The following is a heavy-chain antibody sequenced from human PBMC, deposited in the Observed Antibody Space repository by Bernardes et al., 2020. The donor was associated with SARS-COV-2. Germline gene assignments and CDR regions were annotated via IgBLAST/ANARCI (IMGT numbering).Heavy chain of an antibody. V-gene: IGHV3-74*01. CDR3: ARKSGHDYGMDV. CDR1: GFTFSSYW. J-gene: IGHJ6*02. Sequence: GSLRLSCEASGFTFSSYWMHWVRHVPGKGLVLVSRFNGGGSETIYADSVKGRFTISRDNAKNTLYVQMNSLRAEHTAVYYCARKSGHDYGMDVWGQGTTVTDS. CDR2: FNGGGSET. D-gene: IGHD3-10*01.